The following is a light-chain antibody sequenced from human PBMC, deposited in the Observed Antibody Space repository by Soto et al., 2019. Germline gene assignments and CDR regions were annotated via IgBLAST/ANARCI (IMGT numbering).Light chain of an antibody. Sequence: EIMMTQSPATLSLSPGARATLSCSATQSVSSSLAWYQQKPGQAPRLLIYGASTRATGIPARFSGSWSGTEFTLTINSLQSEDFAVYYCQQYNNWWTVGQGTKVEIK. J-gene: IGKJ1*01. CDR2: GAS. CDR3: QQYNNWWT. V-gene: IGKV3-15*01. CDR1: QSVSSS.